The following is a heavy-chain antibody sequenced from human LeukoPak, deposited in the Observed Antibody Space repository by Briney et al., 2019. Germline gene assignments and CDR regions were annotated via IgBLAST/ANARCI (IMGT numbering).Heavy chain of an antibody. CDR2: ISSSGSTI. J-gene: IGHJ4*02. V-gene: IGHV3-48*03. CDR1: GFTFSSYE. Sequence: PGGSLRLSCAVSGFTFSSYEMNGVRQAPGKGLEWVSYISSSGSTIYDAVSVKGRFTISRDNAKHSLYLQMNSLRAEDTAVYYCARDDPYYEILTGYYRGYYFDYWGQGTLVTVSS. D-gene: IGHD3-9*01. CDR3: ARDDPYYEILTGYYRGYYFDY.